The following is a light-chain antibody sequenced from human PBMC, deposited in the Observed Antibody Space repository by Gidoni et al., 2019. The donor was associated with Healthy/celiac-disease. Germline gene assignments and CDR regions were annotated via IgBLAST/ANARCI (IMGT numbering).Light chain of an antibody. J-gene: IGKJ4*01. CDR2: DAS. V-gene: IGKV3-11*01. Sequence: EIVLTQSPATLSLSPGERATLSCRASQSVSSYLAWYQQKPGQAPRRLIYDASNRATGIPARFSGSGSGTDFTLTISSLEPEDFAVYYCQQRSNWLLTFGGGTKVGIK. CDR3: QQRSNWLLT. CDR1: QSVSSY.